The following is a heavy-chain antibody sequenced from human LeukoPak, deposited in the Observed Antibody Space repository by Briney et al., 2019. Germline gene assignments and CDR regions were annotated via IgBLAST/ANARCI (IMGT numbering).Heavy chain of an antibody. Sequence: KSSETLSLTCTVSGGSISSGGYYWSWIRQPPGKGLEWIGYIYHSGSTYYNPSLKSRVTISVDRSKNQFSLKLSSVTAADTAVYYCARGEDGSFVDYWGQGTLVTVSS. V-gene: IGHV4-30-2*01. J-gene: IGHJ4*02. CDR3: ARGEDGSFVDY. D-gene: IGHD1-26*01. CDR2: IYHSGST. CDR1: GGSISSGGYY.